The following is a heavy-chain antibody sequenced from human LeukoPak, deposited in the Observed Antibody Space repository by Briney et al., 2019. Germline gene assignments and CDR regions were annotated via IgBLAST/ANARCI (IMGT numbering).Heavy chain of an antibody. CDR1: GFTFSSYS. D-gene: IGHD6-13*01. CDR3: ARETYPGIAAAGGGDFDY. CDR2: ISSSSSTI. V-gene: IGHV3-48*04. J-gene: IGHJ4*02. Sequence: GGSLRLSCAASGFTFSSYSMNWVRQAPGKGLEWVSYISSSSSTIYYADSVKGRFTISRDNAKNSLYLQMNSLRAEDTAVYYCARETYPGIAAAGGGDFDYWGQGTLVTVSS.